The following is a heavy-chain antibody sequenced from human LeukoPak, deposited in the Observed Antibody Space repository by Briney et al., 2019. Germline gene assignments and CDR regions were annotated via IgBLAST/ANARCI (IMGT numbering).Heavy chain of an antibody. J-gene: IGHJ4*02. Sequence: GGSLRLSCVVSGFTISSYGMHWVRQAPGKGLEWVAFIRYDGSYKKYADSVKGRFTISRDNSKNTLYLQMNSLRAEDTAVYYCARERIQLWLQYYFDYWGQGTLVTVSS. CDR2: IRYDGSYK. CDR3: ARERIQLWLQYYFDY. V-gene: IGHV3-30*02. CDR1: GFTISSYG. D-gene: IGHD5-18*01.